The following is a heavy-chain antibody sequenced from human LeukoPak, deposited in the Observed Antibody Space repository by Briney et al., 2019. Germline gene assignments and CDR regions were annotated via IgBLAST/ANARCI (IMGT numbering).Heavy chain of an antibody. CDR1: GGSISSYY. J-gene: IGHJ3*02. CDR2: IYTSGST. Sequence: SSETLSLTCTVSGGSISSYYWSWIRQPAGKGPEWIGRIYTSGSTNYNPSLKSRVTMSVDTPKNQFSLKLSSVTAADTAVYYCARDQYYYDSSGISVAFDIWGQGTMVTVSS. D-gene: IGHD3-22*01. CDR3: ARDQYYYDSSGISVAFDI. V-gene: IGHV4-4*07.